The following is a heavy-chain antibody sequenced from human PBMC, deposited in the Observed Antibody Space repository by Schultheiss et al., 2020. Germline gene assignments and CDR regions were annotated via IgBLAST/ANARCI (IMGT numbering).Heavy chain of an antibody. V-gene: IGHV1-24*01. J-gene: IGHJ4*02. CDR2: FDPEDGET. CDR3: ARALDLHDSSGFYILY. Sequence: ASVKVSCKVSGYTLTELSMHWVRQAPGKGLEWMGGFDPEDGETIYAQKFQGRVTMTEDTSTDTAYMELSSLRSEDTAVYYCARALDLHDSSGFYILYWGQGTLVTVSS. D-gene: IGHD3-22*01. CDR1: GYTLTELS.